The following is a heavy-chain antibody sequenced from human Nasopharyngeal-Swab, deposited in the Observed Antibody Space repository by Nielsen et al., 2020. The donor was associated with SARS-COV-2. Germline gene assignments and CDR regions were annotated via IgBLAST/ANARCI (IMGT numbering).Heavy chain of an antibody. Sequence: ASVKVSCKASGYTFTSYYMHWVRQAPGQGLEWMGIINPSGGSTNYAQKFQGRVTITADESTSTAYMELSSLRSEDTAVYYCARGEVLDYDFWSGYYPGYYGMDVWGQGTTVTVSS. CDR1: GYTFTSYY. CDR3: ARGEVLDYDFWSGYYPGYYGMDV. CDR2: INPSGGST. D-gene: IGHD3-3*01. V-gene: IGHV1-46*01. J-gene: IGHJ6*02.